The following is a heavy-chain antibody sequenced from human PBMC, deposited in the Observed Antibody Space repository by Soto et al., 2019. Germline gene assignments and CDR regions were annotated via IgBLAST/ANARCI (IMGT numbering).Heavy chain of an antibody. J-gene: IGHJ6*02. D-gene: IGHD3-22*01. CDR1: GFTFSSYA. CDR2: ISGHGGST. Sequence: GGSLRLSCAASGFTFSSYAMRWVRHDPEKGLEWVSAISGHGGSTYYADSVKGRFTISRDNSKNTLYLQMHSLRAEDKAAYDRAKGKNRGDSSGYYVRDVWGQRTTVSDSS. CDR3: AKGKNRGDSSGYYVRDV. V-gene: IGHV3-23*01.